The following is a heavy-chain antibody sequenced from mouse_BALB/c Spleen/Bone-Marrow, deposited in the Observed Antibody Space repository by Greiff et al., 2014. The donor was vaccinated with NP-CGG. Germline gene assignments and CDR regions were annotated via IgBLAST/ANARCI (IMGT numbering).Heavy chain of an antibody. D-gene: IGHD1-2*01. Sequence: DVKLVESGPELVKPGASVKIYCKASGYSFTGYFMNWVMQSHGKSLEWIGRINPYNGDTFYNQKFKGKATLTVDKSSSTAHMELRSLASEDSAVYYCASSFITTAYYFDYWGQGTTLTVSS. V-gene: IGHV1-20*02. CDR1: GYSFTGYF. CDR2: INPYNGDT. J-gene: IGHJ2*01. CDR3: ASSFITTAYYFDY.